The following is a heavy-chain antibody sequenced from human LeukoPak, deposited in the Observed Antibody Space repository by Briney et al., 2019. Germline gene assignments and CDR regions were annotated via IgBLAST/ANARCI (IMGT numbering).Heavy chain of an antibody. Sequence: SVKVSCKASGGTFSSYAISWVRQAPGQGLEWMGRIIPILGIANYARKFQGRVTITADKSTSTAYMELSSLRSEDTAVYYCARDFSTGTTDYWGQGTLVTVSS. CDR2: IIPILGIA. V-gene: IGHV1-69*04. D-gene: IGHD1-1*01. J-gene: IGHJ4*02. CDR1: GGTFSSYA. CDR3: ARDFSTGTTDY.